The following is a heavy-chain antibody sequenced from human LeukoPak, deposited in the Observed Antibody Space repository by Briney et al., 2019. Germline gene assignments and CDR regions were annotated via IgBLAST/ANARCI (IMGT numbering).Heavy chain of an antibody. CDR2: IYTSGST. CDR1: GGSISSYY. Sequence: QASETLSLTCTVSGGSISSYYWSWIRQPAGKGLEWIGRIYTSGSTNYNPSLKSRVTMSVDTSKNQFSLKLSSVTAADTAVYYCARETPYGSGSYPFDYWGQGILVTVSS. J-gene: IGHJ4*02. V-gene: IGHV4-4*07. D-gene: IGHD3-10*01. CDR3: ARETPYGSGSYPFDY.